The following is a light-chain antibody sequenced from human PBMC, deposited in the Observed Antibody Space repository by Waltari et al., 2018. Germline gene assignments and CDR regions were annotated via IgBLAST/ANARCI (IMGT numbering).Light chain of an antibody. Sequence: QSVLTQPPSMSGAPGQRVTISCTGSSSNIGAHYDVHWYQQLPETSPKLLIYANKHRPPAVPARFSASTSGTSAFLAIAGLQPEDEADYYCQSFDASLGYVFGTGTRVTVL. V-gene: IGLV1-40*01. CDR1: SSNIGAHYD. J-gene: IGLJ1*01. CDR2: ANK. CDR3: QSFDASLGYV.